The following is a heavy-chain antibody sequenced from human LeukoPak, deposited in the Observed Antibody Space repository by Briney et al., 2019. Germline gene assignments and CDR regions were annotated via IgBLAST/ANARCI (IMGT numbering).Heavy chain of an antibody. J-gene: IGHJ5*02. D-gene: IGHD2-21*01. V-gene: IGHV4-59*08. CDR1: GASITTYS. CDR3: ARWDELDWAFGT. Sequence: SETLSLTCSVSGASITTYSWNWLRQSPGKGLEWIGYFSLGETTSYTSSLKSRVTISRDTSKNQVSQKLTSVTAADTAVYYCARWDELDWAFGTWGPGTLVTVSS. CDR2: FSLGETT.